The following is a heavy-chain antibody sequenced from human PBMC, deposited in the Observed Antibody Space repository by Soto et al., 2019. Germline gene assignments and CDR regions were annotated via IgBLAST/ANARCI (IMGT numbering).Heavy chain of an antibody. Sequence: QVQLVESGGGVVQPGRSLRLSCAASGFSFSNYAMHWVRQAPGKGLEWVAVISYDRSNVYYADSVKGRFTISRDNSKNTLYLQMNSLRAEDTAVYYCAGDVAAYWGQGTLVTVSS. CDR2: ISYDRSNV. D-gene: IGHD6-13*01. J-gene: IGHJ4*02. V-gene: IGHV3-30-3*01. CDR3: AGDVAAY. CDR1: GFSFSNYA.